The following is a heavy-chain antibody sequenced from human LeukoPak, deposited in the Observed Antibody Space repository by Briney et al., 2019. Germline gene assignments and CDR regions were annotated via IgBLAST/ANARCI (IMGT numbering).Heavy chain of an antibody. V-gene: IGHV1-2*02. CDR3: AADVSGSYYYYYYYGMDV. J-gene: IGHJ6*02. Sequence: ASVKVSCKASGYTFTDYYVHWVRQAPGQGLEWMGWINTKSGATNYAQNFQGRVTITRDMSTSTAYMELSSLRSEDTAVYYCAADVSGSYYYYYYYGMDVWGQGTTVTVSS. D-gene: IGHD1-26*01. CDR1: GYTFTDYY. CDR2: INTKSGAT.